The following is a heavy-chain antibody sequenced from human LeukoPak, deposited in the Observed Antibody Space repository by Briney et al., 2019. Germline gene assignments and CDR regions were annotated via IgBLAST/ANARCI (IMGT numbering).Heavy chain of an antibody. CDR3: ARDQIRSGSYYTNWFDP. CDR1: GFTFSSYS. D-gene: IGHD3-10*01. Sequence: PGGSLRLSCAASGFTFSSYSMNWVRQAPGKGLEWVSSISSSSSYIYYADSVKGRFTISRDNAKNSLYLQMNSLRAEDTAVYYCARDQIRSGSYYTNWFDPWGQGTLVSVSS. J-gene: IGHJ5*02. V-gene: IGHV3-21*01. CDR2: ISSSSSYI.